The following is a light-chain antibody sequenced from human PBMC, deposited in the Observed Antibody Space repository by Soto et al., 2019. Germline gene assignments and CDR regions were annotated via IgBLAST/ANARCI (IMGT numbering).Light chain of an antibody. CDR2: EVS. V-gene: IGLV2-14*01. J-gene: IGLJ3*02. CDR1: SSDVGAYDY. CDR3: TSWTTTTTRV. Sequence: QSALTQPASVSGSPGQSITISCTGTSSDVGAYDYVSWFQHHPGKPPKLMIFEVSKRSSGVSDRFSGSKSGNTASLTISTLQPEDEANYYCTSWTTTTTRVFGGGTQLTVL.